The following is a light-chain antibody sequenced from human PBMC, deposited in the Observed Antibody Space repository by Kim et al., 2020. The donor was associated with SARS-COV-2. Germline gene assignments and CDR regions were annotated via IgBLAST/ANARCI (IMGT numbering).Light chain of an antibody. Sequence: DIVMTQSPLSLPVTPGEPASISCRSSQSLLHSNGYYYLDWYLQKPGQSPQLLIYLGSNRASGVPDRFSGSGSGTDSTLKISRVEAEDVGVYYCMQTLLTPRTFGQGTELGI. CDR3: MQTLLTPRT. V-gene: IGKV2-28*01. CDR2: LGS. CDR1: QSLLHSNGYYY. J-gene: IGKJ2*01.